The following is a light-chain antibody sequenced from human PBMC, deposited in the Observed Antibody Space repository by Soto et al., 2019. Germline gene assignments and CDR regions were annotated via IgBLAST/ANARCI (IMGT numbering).Light chain of an antibody. CDR1: SGSIASNY. CDR3: QSYDSSIVV. J-gene: IGLJ2*01. CDR2: EDN. V-gene: IGLV6-57*04. Sequence: NFMLTQPHSVSESPGKTVTISCTRSSGSIASNYVQWYQQRPGSAPTTVIYEDNQRPSGVPDRFSGSIDSSSNSASLTISGLKTEDEADYYCQSYDSSIVVFGGGTKHRP.